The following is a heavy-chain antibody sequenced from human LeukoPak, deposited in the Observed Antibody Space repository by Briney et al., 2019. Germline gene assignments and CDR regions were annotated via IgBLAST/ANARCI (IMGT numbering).Heavy chain of an antibody. CDR3: ATYAGSYSKYFQH. CDR1: EYSFTNYW. Sequence: GESLQISCKGSEYSFTNYWIGWVRQMPGKGLEWMGIIYPGDSDTRYSPSFQGQVIISADKSISTAYLQWSSLKASDTAMYFCATYAGSYSKYFQHWGQGTLVTVSS. V-gene: IGHV5-51*01. D-gene: IGHD3-10*01. CDR2: IYPGDSDT. J-gene: IGHJ1*01.